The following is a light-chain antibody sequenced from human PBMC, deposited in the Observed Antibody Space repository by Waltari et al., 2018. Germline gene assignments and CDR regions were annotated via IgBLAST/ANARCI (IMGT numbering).Light chain of an antibody. V-gene: IGLV2-14*03. CDR1: SSDVGGYNY. CDR3: CSYTTSGTYI. CDR2: GVS. J-gene: IGLJ1*01. Sequence: QSAPTQPPSVSGSPGQSVTISYTGTSSDVGGYNYVSWYQQHPGKAPKLMIYGVSNRPSGVSERFSGSKSDNTASLTISGLQAEDEADYFCCSYTTSGTYIFGPGTRLTVL.